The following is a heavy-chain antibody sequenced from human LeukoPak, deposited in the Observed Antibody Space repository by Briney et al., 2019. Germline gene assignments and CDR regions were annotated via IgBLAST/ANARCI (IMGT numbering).Heavy chain of an antibody. Sequence: MTSETLSLTCTVSGGSINGDNYYWTWIRQPPGKGLEWIGYIHYSGSTYYNPSLKSRVTISVDTSQNQFSLKLSSVTAADTAVYYCAKEGYYGRYGMDVWGQGTTVTVSS. V-gene: IGHV4-30-4*01. D-gene: IGHD3-10*01. J-gene: IGHJ6*02. CDR2: IHYSGST. CDR1: GGSINGDNYY. CDR3: AKEGYYGRYGMDV.